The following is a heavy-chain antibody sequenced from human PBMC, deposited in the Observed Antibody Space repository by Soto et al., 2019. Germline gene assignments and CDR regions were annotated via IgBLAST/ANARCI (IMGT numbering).Heavy chain of an antibody. D-gene: IGHD4-17*01. CDR3: ARDVAYGLIDY. CDR2: INAYNGNT. Sequence: QVQLVQSGAEVKKPGASVKVSCKPSGYTFTRYAISWVRQAPGQGLEWRGWINAYNGNTHYAQKLQGRVTMTTDTSTSTAYMELRSLRSDDTAVYYCARDVAYGLIDYWGQGTLVTVSS. CDR1: GYTFTRYA. J-gene: IGHJ4*02. V-gene: IGHV1-18*01.